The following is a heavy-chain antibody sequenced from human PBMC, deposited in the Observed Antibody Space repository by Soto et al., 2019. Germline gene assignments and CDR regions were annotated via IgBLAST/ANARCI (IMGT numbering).Heavy chain of an antibody. CDR2: ITPSDSYN. D-gene: IGHD3-3*01. J-gene: IGHJ6*02. CDR3: AXMSPNPGTIXGLFXXGAMXV. V-gene: IGHV5-10-1*01. Sequence: SLKISSTAXGXSFTTXWCSWVPQMPGKGLEWMGRITPSDSYNNYSTSFHSHVTIPADKSISTAYLQSTSMEASDTATYYCAXMSPNPGTIXGLFXXGAMXVWGXXTXVTVSS. CDR1: GXSFTTXW.